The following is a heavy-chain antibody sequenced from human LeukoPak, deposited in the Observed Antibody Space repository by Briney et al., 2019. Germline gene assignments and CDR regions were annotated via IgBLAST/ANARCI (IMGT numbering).Heavy chain of an antibody. CDR2: INTEGSGT. CDR1: GFAFSSYW. Sequence: GGSLRLSCAASGFAFSSYWMHWVRQAPGKGLVWVSRINTEGSGTSYADSVKGRFTISRDNAKNTLYLQMNSLRAEDTAVYYCARARPSVQDFWGQGALVTVSS. J-gene: IGHJ4*02. CDR3: ARARPSVQDF. V-gene: IGHV3-74*01. D-gene: IGHD6-6*01.